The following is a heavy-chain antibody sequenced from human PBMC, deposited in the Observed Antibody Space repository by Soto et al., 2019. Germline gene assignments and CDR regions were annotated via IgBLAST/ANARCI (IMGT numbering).Heavy chain of an antibody. V-gene: IGHV6-1*01. J-gene: IGHJ4*02. CDR1: GDSVSSNSAA. CDR2: TYYRSKWYN. CDR3: AKSYYYDSSGGFDY. Sequence: SQTLSLTCVISGDSVSSNSAAWNWIRQSPSRGLEWLGRTYYRSKWYNDYAVSVKSRITINPDTSKNQFSLQLNSVTPEDTAVYYCAKSYYYDSSGGFDYWGQGTLVTVSS. D-gene: IGHD3-22*01.